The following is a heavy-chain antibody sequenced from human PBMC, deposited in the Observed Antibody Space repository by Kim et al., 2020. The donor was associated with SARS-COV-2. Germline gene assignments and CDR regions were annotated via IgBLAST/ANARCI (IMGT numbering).Heavy chain of an antibody. CDR2: INPNSGGT. D-gene: IGHD3-10*01. CDR3: ARGPLNMGYGMDV. CDR1: GYTFTGYY. V-gene: IGHV1-2*05. Sequence: ASVKVSCKASGYTFTGYYMHWVRQAPGQGLEWMGRINPNSGGTNYAQKFQGRVTMTRDTSISTAYMELSRLRSDDTVVYYCARGPLNMGYGMDVWGQGTTVTVSS. J-gene: IGHJ6*02.